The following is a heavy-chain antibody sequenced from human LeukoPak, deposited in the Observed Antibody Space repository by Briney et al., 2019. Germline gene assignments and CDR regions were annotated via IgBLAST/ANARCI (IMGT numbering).Heavy chain of an antibody. Sequence: GGSLRLSCAASGFTFSSYSMNWVRQAPGKGLEWVSSISSSSSYIYYADSVKGRSTISRDNAKNSLYLQMNSLRAEDTAVYYCARVHWNYVDYWGQGTLVTVSS. V-gene: IGHV3-21*01. CDR3: ARVHWNYVDY. CDR2: ISSSSSYI. J-gene: IGHJ4*02. D-gene: IGHD1-1*01. CDR1: GFTFSSYS.